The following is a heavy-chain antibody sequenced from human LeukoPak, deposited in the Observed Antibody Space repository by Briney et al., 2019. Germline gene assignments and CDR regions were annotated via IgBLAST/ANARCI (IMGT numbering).Heavy chain of an antibody. CDR2: ISGRSGTT. D-gene: IGHD2/OR15-2a*01. J-gene: IGHJ4*02. CDR1: GFTFDDYG. Sequence: GSLRLSCAASGFTFDDYGMSWVRQAPGKGLEWVSAISGRSGTTYYADSVKGRFTISRDNSKNTLYLQMNSLRAGDTAVYYCAKVGTVYFPLDFRGQGTLVTVSS. V-gene: IGHV3-23*01. CDR3: AKVGTVYFPLDF.